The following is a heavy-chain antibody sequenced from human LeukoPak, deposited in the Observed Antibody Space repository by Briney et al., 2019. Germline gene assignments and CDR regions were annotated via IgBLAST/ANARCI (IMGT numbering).Heavy chain of an antibody. CDR2: ISSSGSTI. Sequence: GGSLRLSCAASGFTFSSYEMNWVRQAPGKGLEWVSYISSSGSTIYYADSVKGRFTISRDNAKNSLYLQMNSLRAEDTAVYYCAGMNDYVWGSYHPWGQGTLVTVSS. J-gene: IGHJ5*02. D-gene: IGHD3-16*02. CDR1: GFTFSSYE. CDR3: AGMNDYVWGSYHP. V-gene: IGHV3-48*03.